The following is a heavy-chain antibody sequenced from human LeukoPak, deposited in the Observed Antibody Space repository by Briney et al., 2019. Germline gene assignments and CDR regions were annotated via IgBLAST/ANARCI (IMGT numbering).Heavy chain of an antibody. CDR2: ISGGSSTI. V-gene: IGHV3-48*02. CDR3: ARRDYGSGSFFGIDY. D-gene: IGHD3-10*01. Sequence: GGSLRLSCAASGFTFSSYTMHWVRQAPGKGLEWISSISGGSSTIYYADSVKGRFTISRDNARNSLYLQMNSLRDEDTAVYYCARRDYGSGSFFGIDYWGQGTLVTVPS. CDR1: GFTFSSYT. J-gene: IGHJ4*02.